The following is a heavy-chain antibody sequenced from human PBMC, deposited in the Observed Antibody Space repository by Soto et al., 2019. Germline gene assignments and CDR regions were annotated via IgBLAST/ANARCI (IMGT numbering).Heavy chain of an antibody. CDR3: LAWTAF. CDR1: GFTFNNAY. Sequence: EVQLVESGGNLVKPGGSLRLSCAGSGFTFNNAYMNWVRQAPGKGLEWVARINTKNDGGTTDYAAPVKGRFTISRDDSKNTLYLQMNSLETEDAALYYCLAWTAFWGQGTLVTVSS. J-gene: IGHJ4*02. V-gene: IGHV3-15*07. D-gene: IGHD2-21*02. CDR2: INTKNDGGTT.